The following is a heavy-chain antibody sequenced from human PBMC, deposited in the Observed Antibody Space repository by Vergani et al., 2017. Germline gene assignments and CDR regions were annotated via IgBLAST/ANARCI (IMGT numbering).Heavy chain of an antibody. CDR2: ISSSGSTI. J-gene: IGHJ5*02. D-gene: IGHD6-13*01. Sequence: EVQLVESGGGLVQPGGSLRLSCAASGFTFSSYEMNWVRQAPGKGLEWVSYISSSGSTIYYADSVKGRFTISRDNAKNSLYLQMNSLRAEDTAVYYCARDGRRGGIAAAWWFDPWGQGTLVTVSS. V-gene: IGHV3-48*03. CDR3: ARDGRRGGIAAAWWFDP. CDR1: GFTFSSYE.